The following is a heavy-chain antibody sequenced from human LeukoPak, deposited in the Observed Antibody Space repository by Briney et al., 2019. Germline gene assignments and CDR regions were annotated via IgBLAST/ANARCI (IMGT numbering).Heavy chain of an antibody. CDR2: INHSGST. CDR3: ASLLLCSSTSCSDV. V-gene: IGHV4-34*01. CDR1: GGSFSSYS. D-gene: IGHD2-2*01. Sequence: PSETLSLTCAVYGGSFSSYSWTWIRQPPGKGLEWIGEINHSGSTNYNPSLKSRVTMSVDTSKNQFSLRLSSVTAADTAVYYCASLLLCSSTSCSDVWGQGTTVTVSS. J-gene: IGHJ6*02.